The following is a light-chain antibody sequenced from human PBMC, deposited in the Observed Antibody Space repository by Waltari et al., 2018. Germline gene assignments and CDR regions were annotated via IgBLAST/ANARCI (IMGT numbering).Light chain of an antibody. Sequence: DVVMTQSPLSLPVTLGQPASISCRSSQSLVYSDGNIYLNWLQQRPGQCPRRLIYKVSRRDSGVPDRFSGSGSGTDFTLRISRVEAEDVGLYFCMQGTNWPQSFGQGTKLEIK. V-gene: IGKV2-30*01. CDR2: KVS. J-gene: IGKJ2*03. CDR1: QSLVYSDGNIY. CDR3: MQGTNWPQS.